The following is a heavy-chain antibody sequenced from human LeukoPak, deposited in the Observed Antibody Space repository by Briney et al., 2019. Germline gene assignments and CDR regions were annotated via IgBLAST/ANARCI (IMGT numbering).Heavy chain of an antibody. J-gene: IGHJ4*02. V-gene: IGHV4-4*07. CDR1: GGSISSYY. D-gene: IGHD6-19*01. Sequence: SETLSLTCTVSGGSISSYYWSWIRQPAGKGLEWIGRIYTSGSTNYNPSLKSRVTLSVDTSKNQFSLDLSSVTAADTAVYYCARDGGRIGWFCFDYWGQGTRVTVSS. CDR2: IYTSGST. CDR3: ARDGGRIGWFCFDY.